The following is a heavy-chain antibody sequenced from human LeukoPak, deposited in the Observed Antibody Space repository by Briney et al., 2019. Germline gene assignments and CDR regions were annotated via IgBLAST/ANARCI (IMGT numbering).Heavy chain of an antibody. D-gene: IGHD6-6*01. Sequence: GGSLRLSCATSAFTFSNYAMNWVRQAPGKGLEWVSAIGTAGDTYYPGSVKGRFTISRENAKNSLYLQMNSLRAGDTAVYYCARDLSSYGMDVWGQGTTVTVSS. V-gene: IGHV3-13*01. J-gene: IGHJ6*02. CDR1: AFTFSNYA. CDR3: ARDLSSYGMDV. CDR2: IGTAGDT.